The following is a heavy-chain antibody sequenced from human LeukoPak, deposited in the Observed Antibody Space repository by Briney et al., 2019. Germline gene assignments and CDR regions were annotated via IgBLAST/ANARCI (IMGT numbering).Heavy chain of an antibody. J-gene: IGHJ5*02. V-gene: IGHV1-8*01. Sequence: GASVKVSCKASEYTFTSYDINWVRQATGQGLEWMGWMNPNSSNTGYAQKFQGRVTMTRDTSISTTYMELSSLRSEDTAVYFCARSNYGGKRWFDPWGQGTLVIVSS. CDR2: MNPNSSNT. CDR3: ARSNYGGKRWFDP. D-gene: IGHD4-23*01. CDR1: EYTFTSYD.